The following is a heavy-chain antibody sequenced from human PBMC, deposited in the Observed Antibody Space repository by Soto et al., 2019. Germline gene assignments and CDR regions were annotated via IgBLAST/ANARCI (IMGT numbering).Heavy chain of an antibody. J-gene: IGHJ3*01. CDR1: GFALSSYA. CDR2: ISSNGIRT. Sequence: VGSLRLSCSASGFALSSYAMHWVRQAPGKGLEYVSSISSNGIRTYYADSVKGRFTISRDNSQNTLYIQMNSLRPDDTALYYCVKGEGFCTRGNCFLVARCGFDPWGQGTMLTVPS. D-gene: IGHD2-15*01. V-gene: IGHV3-64D*06. CDR3: VKGEGFCTRGNCFLVARCGFDP.